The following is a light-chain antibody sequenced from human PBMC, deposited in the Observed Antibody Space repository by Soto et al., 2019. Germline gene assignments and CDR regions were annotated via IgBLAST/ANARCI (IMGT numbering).Light chain of an antibody. J-gene: IGLJ3*02. CDR2: STN. CDR1: TGAVTSGYY. CDR3: LLYYGGILV. Sequence: QAVVNQEPSMTVSPGGTVTLTCASSTGAVTSGYYPNWFQQKPGQVPRIWIYSTNNKHSWTPARFSGALLGDKAALRLSGVQREDEAEYFCLLYYGGILVFCGGTTLTVL. V-gene: IGLV7-43*01.